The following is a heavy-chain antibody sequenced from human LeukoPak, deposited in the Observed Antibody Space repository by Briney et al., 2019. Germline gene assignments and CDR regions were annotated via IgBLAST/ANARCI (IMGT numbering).Heavy chain of an antibody. V-gene: IGHV3-30*02. CDR1: GFIFSGSS. J-gene: IGHJ4*02. CDR2: IRFDATNK. D-gene: IGHD1-14*01. CDR3: AKEQYPGYFDY. Sequence: GGSLRLSCAASGFIFSGSSMHWVRQAPGKGLEWVSFIRFDATNKYYADSVKGRFTISRDNSNNTLYLRLNNVRTEDTATYFCAKEQYPGYFDYWGQGTLVTVSS.